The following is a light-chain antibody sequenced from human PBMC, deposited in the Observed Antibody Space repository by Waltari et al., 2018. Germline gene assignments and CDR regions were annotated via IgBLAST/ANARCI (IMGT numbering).Light chain of an antibody. CDR2: PNN. CDR3: AAWDDCLSAMV. J-gene: IGLJ2*01. Sequence: QSVLTQPPSASGTPGQSVTISCSGSSSPIGSHYVYWYQQVPGTAPTLLIDPNNQRPSGVHDGCSDAKSGTSGALVISGLRSEEEAEYYCAAWDDCLSAMVVGGGTKLTVL. CDR1: SSPIGSHY. V-gene: IGLV1-47*02.